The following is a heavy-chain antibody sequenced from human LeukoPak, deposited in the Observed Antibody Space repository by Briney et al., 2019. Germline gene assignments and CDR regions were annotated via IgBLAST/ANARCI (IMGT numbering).Heavy chain of an antibody. J-gene: IGHJ3*02. CDR2: IYYSGST. CDR1: GGSISSYY. CDR3: ASVATAIDAFDI. V-gene: IGHV4-59*01. D-gene: IGHD2-21*02. Sequence: SETLSLTCTVSGGSISSYYWSWIRQPPGKGLEWIGYIYYSGSTNYNPSLKSRVTISVDTSKNQFSLKLSSVTAADTAVYYCASVATAIDAFDIWGQGTMVTVSS.